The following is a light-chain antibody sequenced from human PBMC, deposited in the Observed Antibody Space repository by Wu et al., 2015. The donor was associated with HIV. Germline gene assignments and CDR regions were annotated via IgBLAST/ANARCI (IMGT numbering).Light chain of an antibody. Sequence: AIQLTQSPSSLSASIGDRVNITCRASQDIFTYLAWYQQTPGKAPRVLIYDASTLQRGVSSRFSGSGSGTDLTLTISGLQREDFAIYFCQQLNSFPLTFGLGSRLEI. V-gene: IGKV1-13*02. J-gene: IGKJ5*01. CDR1: QDIFTY. CDR3: QQLNSFPLT. CDR2: DAS.